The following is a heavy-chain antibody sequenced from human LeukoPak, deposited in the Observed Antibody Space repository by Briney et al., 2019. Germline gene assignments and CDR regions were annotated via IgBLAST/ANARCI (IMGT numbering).Heavy chain of an antibody. CDR3: ARNSTGSYHPLYYFDY. Sequence: GRSLRLSCAASGFTFSNYAMHWVRQAPGKGLEWVAVISYDGSNKYYADSVKGRFTISRDNSKNTLYLQMNSLRAEDTAVYYCARNSTGSYHPLYYFDYWGQGTLVTVSS. J-gene: IGHJ4*02. CDR2: ISYDGSNK. D-gene: IGHD3-10*01. CDR1: GFTFSNYA. V-gene: IGHV3-30*04.